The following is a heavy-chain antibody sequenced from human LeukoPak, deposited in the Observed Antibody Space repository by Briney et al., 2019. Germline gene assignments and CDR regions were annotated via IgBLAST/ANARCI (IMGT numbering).Heavy chain of an antibody. V-gene: IGHV4-39*01. CDR2: IYYSGST. Sequence: SETLSLTRTVSGGSISSSSYYWGWIRQPPGKGLEWIGSIYYSGSTYYNPSLKSRVTISVDTSKNQFSLKLSSVTAADTAVYYCARSPSSSWYALDYWGQGTLVTVSS. CDR3: ARSPSSSWYALDY. CDR1: GGSISSSSYY. D-gene: IGHD6-13*01. J-gene: IGHJ4*02.